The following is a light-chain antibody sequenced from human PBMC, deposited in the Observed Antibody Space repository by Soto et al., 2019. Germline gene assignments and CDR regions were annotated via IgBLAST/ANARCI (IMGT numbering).Light chain of an antibody. CDR2: GAS. CDR3: QQSYRTPMYS. Sequence: DIQMTQSPSSLSASVGDRVTITCRASQSIATYLSWYQLKPGTAPKVLIYGASSLQSGVPSRFSGSGSGTDFTLTISSLQPEDSATYYCQQSYRTPMYSFGQGTKLEIK. J-gene: IGKJ2*03. CDR1: QSIATY. V-gene: IGKV1-39*01.